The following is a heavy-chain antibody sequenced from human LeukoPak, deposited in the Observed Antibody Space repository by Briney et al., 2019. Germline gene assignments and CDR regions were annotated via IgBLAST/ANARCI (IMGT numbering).Heavy chain of an antibody. CDR3: ARDRYCSGGSCYGMGAFDI. CDR1: GGSISSGSYY. V-gene: IGHV4-61*02. J-gene: IGHJ3*02. D-gene: IGHD2-15*01. Sequence: SETLSLTCTVSGGSISSGSYYWSWIRQPAGKGLEWIGRIYTSGSTNYNPSLKGRVTISVDTSKNQFSLKLSSVTAADTAVYYCARDRYCSGGSCYGMGAFDIWGQGTMVTVSS. CDR2: IYTSGST.